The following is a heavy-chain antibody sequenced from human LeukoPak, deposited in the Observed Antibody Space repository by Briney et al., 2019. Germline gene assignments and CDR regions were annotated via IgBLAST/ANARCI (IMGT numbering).Heavy chain of an antibody. CDR3: ARDPGYSYGLDY. J-gene: IGHJ4*02. V-gene: IGHV3-66*01. D-gene: IGHD5-18*01. CDR1: GFTFSSYS. CDR2: IYSGGST. Sequence: GGSLRLSCAASGFTFSSYSMNWVRQAPGKGLEWVSVIYSGGSTNYADSVKGRFTISRDNSKNTLYLQMNSLRADDTAVYYCARDPGYSYGLDYWGQGTLVTVSS.